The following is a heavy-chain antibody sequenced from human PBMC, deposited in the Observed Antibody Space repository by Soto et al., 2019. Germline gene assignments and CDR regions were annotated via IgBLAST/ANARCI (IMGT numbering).Heavy chain of an antibody. V-gene: IGHV4-59*01. D-gene: IGHD3-3*01. J-gene: IGHJ4*02. CDR3: ARFRDGYTFDS. CDR2: VHDSGST. CDR1: RGTINSYF. Sequence: PXATMSLTCTVSRGTINSYFCSWIRQPPGKGLEWIGYVHDSGSTKYNPSLKSRVIISVDTSKNQFSLKLSSVTAADTAVYYCARFRDGYTFDSWGQGTLVTVPS.